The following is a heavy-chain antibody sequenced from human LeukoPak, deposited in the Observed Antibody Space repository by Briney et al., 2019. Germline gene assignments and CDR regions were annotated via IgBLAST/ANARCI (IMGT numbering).Heavy chain of an antibody. D-gene: IGHD6-6*01. CDR2: ISFDESTK. CDR3: AMIEQVVSNVEGGY. V-gene: IGHV3-30*03. CDR1: GFPFSSYG. Sequence: GRSLRLSCAASGFPFSSYGMHRVRQAPGKGLEWVAIISFDESTKYYADSVKGRFTISRDNSKNTLYLQMNSLRAEDTAVYFCAMIEQVVSNVEGGYWGQGTLVTVSS. J-gene: IGHJ4*02.